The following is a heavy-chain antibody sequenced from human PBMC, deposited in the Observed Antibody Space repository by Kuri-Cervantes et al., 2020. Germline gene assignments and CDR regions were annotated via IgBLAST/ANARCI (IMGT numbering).Heavy chain of an antibody. CDR1: GGPISSSNW. V-gene: IGHV4-4*02. CDR3: ARVTSFLEWLLSYFDY. Sequence: SETLSLTCAVPGGPISSSNWWRWVRQPPGKGLEWIGEIYHSGSTNYNPSLKSRVTISVDKSKNQFSLKLSSVTAADTAVYYCARVTSFLEWLLSYFDYWGQGTLVTVSS. J-gene: IGHJ4*02. CDR2: IYHSGST. D-gene: IGHD3-3*01.